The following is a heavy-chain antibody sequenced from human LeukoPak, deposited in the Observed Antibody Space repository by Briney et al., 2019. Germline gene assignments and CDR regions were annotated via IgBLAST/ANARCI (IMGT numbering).Heavy chain of an antibody. D-gene: IGHD3-22*01. CDR1: GGSISSYY. Sequence: SETLSLTCTVSGGSISSYYWSWIRQPPGKGLEWIGYIYYSGSTNYNPSLKSRVTILVDTSKNQFSLKLSSVTAADTAVYYCARESYYYDSSGYPRGGYYFDYWGQGTLVTVSS. CDR2: IYYSGST. V-gene: IGHV4-59*01. J-gene: IGHJ4*02. CDR3: ARESYYYDSSGYPRGGYYFDY.